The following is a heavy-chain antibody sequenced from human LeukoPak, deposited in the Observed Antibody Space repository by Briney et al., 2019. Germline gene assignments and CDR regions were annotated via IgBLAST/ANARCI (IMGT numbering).Heavy chain of an antibody. CDR1: DDSISSYY. Sequence: SETLSLTCTVSDDSISSYYWGWIRQPAGKGLEWIGRIYTSGSTYYSPSLKGRVTMSVDTSKNQFSLKLSSVTAADTAVYYCARDQGYYYDTSGYYDAFDIWGQGTMVTVSS. J-gene: IGHJ3*02. D-gene: IGHD3-22*01. V-gene: IGHV4-4*07. CDR3: ARDQGYYYDTSGYYDAFDI. CDR2: IYTSGST.